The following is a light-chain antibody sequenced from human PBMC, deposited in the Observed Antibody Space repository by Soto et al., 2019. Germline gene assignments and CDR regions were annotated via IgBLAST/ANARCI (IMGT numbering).Light chain of an antibody. CDR1: SSNIGSNT. Sequence: QAVVTRPPSASGTPGQRVTISCSGGSSNIGSNTVNWYQQLPGTAPKLLIYSDNQRPSGVPDRFSGSKSGTSASLAISGLQSEDEADYYCAAWDDSLNGWVFGGGTKLTVL. CDR2: SDN. J-gene: IGLJ3*02. V-gene: IGLV1-44*01. CDR3: AAWDDSLNGWV.